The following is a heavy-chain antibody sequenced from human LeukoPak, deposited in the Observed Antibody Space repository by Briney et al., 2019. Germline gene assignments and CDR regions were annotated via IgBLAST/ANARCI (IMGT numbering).Heavy chain of an antibody. V-gene: IGHV4-34*01. D-gene: IGHD1-14*01. CDR2: INHSGST. Sequence: SETLSLTCAVYGGSFSGYYWSWIRQPPGKGLEWIGEINHSGSTNYNPSLKSRVTISVDTSKNQFSLRLSSMTAADTAVYYCARTDHEYYYYGMDVWGQRVTVTASS. J-gene: IGHJ6*01. CDR3: ARTDHEYYYYGMDV. CDR1: GGSFSGYY.